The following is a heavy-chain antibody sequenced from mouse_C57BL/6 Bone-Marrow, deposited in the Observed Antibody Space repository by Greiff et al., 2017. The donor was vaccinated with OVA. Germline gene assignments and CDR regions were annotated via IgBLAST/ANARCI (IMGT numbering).Heavy chain of an antibody. CDR1: GYAFSSSW. Sequence: VQLQQSGPELVKPGASVKISCKASGYAFSSSWMNWVKQRPGKGLEWIGRIYPGDGDTNYNGKFKGKATLTADKSSSTAYMQLSSLTSEDSAVYFCARGRSYWYFDVWGTGTTVTVSS. V-gene: IGHV1-82*01. J-gene: IGHJ1*03. CDR3: ARGRSYWYFDV. CDR2: IYPGDGDT.